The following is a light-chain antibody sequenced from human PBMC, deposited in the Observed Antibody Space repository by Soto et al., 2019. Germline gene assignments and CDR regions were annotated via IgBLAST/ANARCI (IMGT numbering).Light chain of an antibody. Sequence: EIVLTQSPATLSLSPGERATLSCRASQSVSNYLAWFQQKPGQAPRLLIYDASNRATGIPARFSGSGSGTDFTLTNRRPEPAEFGVFYCQQRSRWPLLPFGGGTQVEI. J-gene: IGKJ4*01. CDR3: QQRSRWPLLP. CDR2: DAS. V-gene: IGKV3-11*01. CDR1: QSVSNY.